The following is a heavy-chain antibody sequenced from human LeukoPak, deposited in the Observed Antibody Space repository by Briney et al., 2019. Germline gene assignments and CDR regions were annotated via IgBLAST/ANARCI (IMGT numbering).Heavy chain of an antibody. D-gene: IGHD2-2*01. CDR2: ISGSGGSGGST. Sequence: GGSLRLSCAASGFTFSSYAVGWVRQAPGKGLEWVSGISGSGGSGGSTYYADSVKGRFTISRDNANNTVYLQMNSLSAEDTAVYFCAKGSHYCTSTSCYPTRPLFDYWGQGTLVTVSS. V-gene: IGHV3-23*01. CDR1: GFTFSSYA. CDR3: AKGSHYCTSTSCYPTRPLFDY. J-gene: IGHJ4*02.